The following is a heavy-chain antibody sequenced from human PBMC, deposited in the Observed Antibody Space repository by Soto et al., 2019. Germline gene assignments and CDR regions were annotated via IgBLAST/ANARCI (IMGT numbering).Heavy chain of an antibody. CDR3: ARYRREAVAGYTLDN. CDR2: VYNSGST. J-gene: IGHJ4*02. V-gene: IGHV4-59*01. Sequence: SETLSLTCTVSGGSISSNYWTWIRHPPGKGLEWIGYVYNSGSTNYNPSLKSRVTISEDTSKSQFSLKVNSMTAADTAVYYCARYRREAVAGYTLDNWGQGILVTVSS. D-gene: IGHD6-13*01. CDR1: GGSISSNY.